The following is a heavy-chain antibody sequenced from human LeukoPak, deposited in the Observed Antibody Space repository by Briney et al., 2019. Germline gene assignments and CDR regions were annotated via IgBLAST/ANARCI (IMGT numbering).Heavy chain of an antibody. CDR2: ISSSSTI. Sequence: AGSLRLSCAASGFTFSSYSMNWVRQAPGKGLEWVSYISSSSTIYYADSVKGRFTIARDNAQNSLYLQMNRLRDEDTAVYYCARATNYYDSSGYYSYAFDIWGQGTMVTVSS. D-gene: IGHD3-22*01. CDR3: ARATNYYDSSGYYSYAFDI. J-gene: IGHJ3*02. V-gene: IGHV3-48*02. CDR1: GFTFSSYS.